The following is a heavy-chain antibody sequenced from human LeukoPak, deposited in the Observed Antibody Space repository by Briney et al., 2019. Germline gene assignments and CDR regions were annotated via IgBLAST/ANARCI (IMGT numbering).Heavy chain of an antibody. CDR1: GGSISSISYQ. CDR3: ARGPYSYDSSGAFDI. V-gene: IGHV4-39*07. J-gene: IGHJ3*02. Sequence: SETLSLTCTVSGGSISSISYQWGWIRQPPGKGLEWIGNIYYTGSTYYNPSLKSRVTISVDTSKNQFSLKLSSVTAADTAVYFCARGPYSYDSSGAFDIWGQGTMVTVSS. CDR2: IYYTGST. D-gene: IGHD3-22*01.